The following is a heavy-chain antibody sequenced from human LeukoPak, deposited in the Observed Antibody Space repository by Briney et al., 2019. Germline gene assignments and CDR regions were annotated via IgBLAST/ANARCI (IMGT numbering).Heavy chain of an antibody. CDR3: ARVGANDFSFDY. D-gene: IGHD1-26*01. J-gene: IGHJ4*02. CDR1: GFTVRSIH. Sequence: GGSLRLSCAVSGFTVRSIHMAWVRQAPGKGLEWVSVIYSGGSTYYADSVKGRFTISRDNSKNTLYLQMNSLRAEDTAVYYCARVGANDFSFDYWGQGTLVTVSS. CDR2: IYSGGST. V-gene: IGHV3-66*01.